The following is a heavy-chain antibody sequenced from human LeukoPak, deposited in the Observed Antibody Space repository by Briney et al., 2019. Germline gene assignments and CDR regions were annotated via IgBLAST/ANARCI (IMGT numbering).Heavy chain of an antibody. CDR1: GFTFSSYS. V-gene: IGHV3-48*01. CDR3: ATDPGYGYSGAFDI. Sequence: GGSLRLSCAASGFTFSSYSMNWVRQAPGKGLEWVSYISSGSNTIYYADSVKGRFTISRDNAKNSLYLQMNSLRAEDAAVYYCATDPGYGYSGAFDIWGQGTVVTVSS. CDR2: ISSGSNTI. J-gene: IGHJ3*02. D-gene: IGHD5-18*01.